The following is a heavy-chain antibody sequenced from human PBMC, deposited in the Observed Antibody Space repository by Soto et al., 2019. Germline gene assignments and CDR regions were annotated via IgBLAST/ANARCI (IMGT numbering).Heavy chain of an antibody. D-gene: IGHD2-2*01. Sequence: ASVKVSCKASGYTFTSYGISWVRQAPGQGLEWMGWISAYNGNTNYAQKLQGRVTMTTDTSTSTAYMELRSLRSDDTAVYYCARSQDIVVVPAAILISYWFDPWGQGTLVTVSS. CDR1: GYTFTSYG. J-gene: IGHJ5*02. V-gene: IGHV1-18*01. CDR2: ISAYNGNT. CDR3: ARSQDIVVVPAAILISYWFDP.